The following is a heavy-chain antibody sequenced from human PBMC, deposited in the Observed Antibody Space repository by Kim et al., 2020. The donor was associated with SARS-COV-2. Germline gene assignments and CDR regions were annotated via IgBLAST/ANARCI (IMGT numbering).Heavy chain of an antibody. Sequence: SETLSLTCTVSGGSISSSSYYWGWIRQPPGKGLEWIGSIYYSGSTYYNPSLKSRVTISVDTSKNQFSLKLSSVTAADTAVYYCARLDPGSHVEYWGQGTLVTVSS. J-gene: IGHJ4*02. D-gene: IGHD2-2*03. V-gene: IGHV4-39*01. CDR3: ARLDPGSHVEY. CDR2: IYYSGST. CDR1: GGSISSSSYY.